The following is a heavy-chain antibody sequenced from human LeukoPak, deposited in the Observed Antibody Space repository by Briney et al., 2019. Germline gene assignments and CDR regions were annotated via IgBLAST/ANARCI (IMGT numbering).Heavy chain of an antibody. CDR2: IYTSGST. D-gene: IGHD6-19*01. CDR3: AKSQGYSSGWLRGWFDP. V-gene: IGHV4-4*09. Sequence: PSETLSLTCTVSGGSISSYYWSWIRQPPGKGLEWIGYIYTSGSTNYNPSLKSRVTISVDTSKNQFSLKLSSVTAADTAVYYCAKSQGYSSGWLRGWFDPWGQGTLVTVSS. CDR1: GGSISSYY. J-gene: IGHJ5*02.